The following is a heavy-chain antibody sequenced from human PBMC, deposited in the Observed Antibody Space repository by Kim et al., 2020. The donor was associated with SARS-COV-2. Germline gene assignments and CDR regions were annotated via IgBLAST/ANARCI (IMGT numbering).Heavy chain of an antibody. CDR1: GYSFSNYW. J-gene: IGHJ4*02. CDR3: ARGGLTGLDDFDY. D-gene: IGHD1-20*01. Sequence: GESLKISCKGSGYSFSNYWINWVRQTPGKGLEWMGSFYPVDSDTRYSPSFQGQVTISADMSIDTAYVHWSILKASDSAIYYCARGGLTGLDDFDYWGQGTLVTVSS. V-gene: IGHV5-51*01. CDR2: FYPVDSDT.